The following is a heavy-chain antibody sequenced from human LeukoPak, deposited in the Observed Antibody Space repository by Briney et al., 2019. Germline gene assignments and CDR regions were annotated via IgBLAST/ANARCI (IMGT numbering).Heavy chain of an antibody. V-gene: IGHV4-59*01. Sequence: PSETLSLTCTVSGGSMSSYYWSWIRQPPGKGLEWIGYIYYSGSTNYNPSLKSRVTISVDTSKNQFSLKLSSVTAADTAVYYCASDYYGSGSPDAFDIWGQGTRVTVSS. J-gene: IGHJ3*02. CDR2: IYYSGST. CDR1: GGSMSSYY. CDR3: ASDYYGSGSPDAFDI. D-gene: IGHD3-10*01.